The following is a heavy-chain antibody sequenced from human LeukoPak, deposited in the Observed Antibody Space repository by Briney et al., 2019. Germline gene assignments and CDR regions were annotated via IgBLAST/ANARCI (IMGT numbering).Heavy chain of an antibody. CDR3: ARASYDFWSGYPNYYYAMDV. V-gene: IGHV5-51*01. J-gene: IGHJ6*02. Sequence: GESLKICCKGSGYSFTSYWIGWVRQMPGKGPEWMGIIYPGDSDTRYSPSFQGQVTISADKSISTAYLQWSSLKASDTAMYYCARASYDFWSGYPNYYYAMDVWGQGTTVTVSS. CDR1: GYSFTSYW. CDR2: IYPGDSDT. D-gene: IGHD3-3*01.